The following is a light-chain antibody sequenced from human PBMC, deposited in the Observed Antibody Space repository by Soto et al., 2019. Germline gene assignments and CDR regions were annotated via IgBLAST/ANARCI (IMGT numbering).Light chain of an antibody. J-gene: IGKJ5*01. CDR2: GAS. CDR3: QQYNNWPSIT. CDR1: QSVSSN. V-gene: IGKV3-15*01. Sequence: EIVMTQSPATLSVSPGERATLSCRGSQSVSSNLAWYQQKPGQAPRLLIYGASTRATGIPARFSGSGSGTEFTLTISSLQSEDFAVYYCQQYNNWPSITFGQGTRLEI.